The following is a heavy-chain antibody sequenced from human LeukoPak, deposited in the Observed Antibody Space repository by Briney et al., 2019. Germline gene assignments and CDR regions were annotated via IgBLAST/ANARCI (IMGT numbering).Heavy chain of an antibody. CDR1: GFSFSSYW. J-gene: IGHJ4*02. CDR3: ARLSSGWSFDY. V-gene: IGHV3-74*01. Sequence: GGSLRLSCAASGFSFSSYWMHWVRQAPGEGLVWVSRVSSDERTTSYADSVKGRFTVSRDNAKNTVYLQMNSLRDEDTAVYYCARLSSGWSFDYWGQGTLVTVSS. CDR2: VSSDERTT. D-gene: IGHD6-19*01.